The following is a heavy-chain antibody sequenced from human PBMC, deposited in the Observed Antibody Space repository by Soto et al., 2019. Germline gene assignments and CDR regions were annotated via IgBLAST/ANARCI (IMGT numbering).Heavy chain of an antibody. CDR2: INPNSGGQ. J-gene: IGHJ6*02. CDR1: GYTFTGYY. Sequence: ASVKVSCKASGYTFTGYYMHWVRQAPGQGLEWMGWINPNSGGQNYAQKFQGRVTMTRHTSISTAYMELSRLRSDDTAVYYCAKDVDIVATIPYYGMDVWGQGTTVTVSS. CDR3: AKDVDIVATIPYYGMDV. V-gene: IGHV1-2*02. D-gene: IGHD5-12*01.